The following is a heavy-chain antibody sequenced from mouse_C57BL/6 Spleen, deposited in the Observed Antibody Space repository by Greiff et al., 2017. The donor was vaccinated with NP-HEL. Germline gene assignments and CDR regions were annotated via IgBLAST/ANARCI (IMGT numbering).Heavy chain of an antibody. CDR1: GYTFTSYW. J-gene: IGHJ2*01. CDR2: IHPNSGST. Sequence: QVQLQQPGAELVKPGASVKLSCKASGYTFTSYWMHWVKQRPGQGLEWIGMIHPNSGSTNYNEKFKSKATLTVDKSSSTAYMQLSSLTSEDSAVYYCARRDYDGYLYYFDYWGQGTTLTVSS. D-gene: IGHD2-3*01. CDR3: ARRDYDGYLYYFDY. V-gene: IGHV1-64*01.